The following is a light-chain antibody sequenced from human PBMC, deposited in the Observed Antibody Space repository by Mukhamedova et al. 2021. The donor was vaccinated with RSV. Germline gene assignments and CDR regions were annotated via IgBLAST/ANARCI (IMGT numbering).Light chain of an antibody. Sequence: GSQNISHWLAWYQQRPGQAPTVLLYKASILETGVPSRFSGSGSGTEFTLTINNLQPEDCTTFYCQQYDTYPYTFGQGTKVEI. CDR1: QNISHW. CDR2: KAS. J-gene: IGKJ2*01. V-gene: IGKV1-5*03. CDR3: QQYDTYPYT.